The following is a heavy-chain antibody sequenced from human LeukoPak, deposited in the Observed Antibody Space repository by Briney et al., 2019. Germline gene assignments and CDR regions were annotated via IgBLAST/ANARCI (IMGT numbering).Heavy chain of an antibody. V-gene: IGHV4-4*02. CDR3: ARHVVQMATMVAFDI. J-gene: IGHJ3*02. Sequence: PSGTLSLTCAVSGGSISSSNWWSWVRQPPGKGLEWIGEIYHSGSTNYIPFLKSRVTISVDKSKNQFSLKLSSVTAADTAVYYCARHVVQMATMVAFDIWGQGTMVTVSS. D-gene: IGHD5-24*01. CDR2: IYHSGST. CDR1: GGSISSSNW.